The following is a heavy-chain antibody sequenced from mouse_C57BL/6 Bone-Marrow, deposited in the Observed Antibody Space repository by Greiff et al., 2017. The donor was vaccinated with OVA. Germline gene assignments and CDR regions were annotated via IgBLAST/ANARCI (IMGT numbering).Heavy chain of an antibody. Sequence: EVKLQESGEGLVKPGGSLKLSCAASGFTFSSYAMSWVRQTPEKRLEWVAYISSCGDYTYYADTVKGRVTISRDNARNTLYLQMSSLKSEDTAMYYCTRPYYRYWYFDVWGTGTTVTVSS. CDR2: ISSCGDYT. J-gene: IGHJ1*03. CDR1: GFTFSSYA. CDR3: TRPYYRYWYFDV. V-gene: IGHV5-9-1*02. D-gene: IGHD2-14*01.